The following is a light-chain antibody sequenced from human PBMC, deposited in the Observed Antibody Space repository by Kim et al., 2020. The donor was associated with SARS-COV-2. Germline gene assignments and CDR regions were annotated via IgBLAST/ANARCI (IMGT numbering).Light chain of an antibody. CDR1: QNIGSY. CDR3: QQSIATPLT. J-gene: IGKJ4*01. V-gene: IGKV1-39*01. CDR2: DTF. Sequence: IQMTQSPSSLSASVGDRVTITCRASQNIGSYLNWYQQRPGQAPKLLIFDTFKLHGGVPSRFSGSASGPNFTLSIDNLQPEDFSTYYCQQSIATPLTFGGGTKVDIK.